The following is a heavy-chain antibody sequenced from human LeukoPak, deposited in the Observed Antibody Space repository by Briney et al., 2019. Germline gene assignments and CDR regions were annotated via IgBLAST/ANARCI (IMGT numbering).Heavy chain of an antibody. CDR3: ARGEWRETTFGGDTDY. Sequence: PGGSLRLSCAASGFTFSSYGMHWVRQAPGKGLEWVAVIWYDGSNKYYADFVKGRFTISRDNSKNTLYLQMNSLRAEDTAVYYCARGEWRETTFGGDTDYWGQGTLVTVSS. J-gene: IGHJ4*02. V-gene: IGHV3-33*01. D-gene: IGHD3-16*01. CDR2: IWYDGSNK. CDR1: GFTFSSYG.